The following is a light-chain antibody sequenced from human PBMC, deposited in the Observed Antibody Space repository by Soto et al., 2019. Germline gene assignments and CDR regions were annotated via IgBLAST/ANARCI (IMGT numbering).Light chain of an antibody. J-gene: IGLJ2*01. CDR3: CSYAGRNTWV. CDR2: DVS. CDR1: SSDVGGYNY. V-gene: IGLV2-11*01. Sequence: QSALTQPRSVSGSPGHSVTLSCTGTSSDVGGYNYISWYQHHPGKAPKVMIYDVSKRPSGVPDRFSGSKSGNTVSLTISGLQAEDEADYYRCSYAGRNTWVFGGGTKVTVL.